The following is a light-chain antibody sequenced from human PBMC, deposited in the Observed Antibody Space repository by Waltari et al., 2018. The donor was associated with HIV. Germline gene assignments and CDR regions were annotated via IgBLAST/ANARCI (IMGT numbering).Light chain of an antibody. CDR2: EGS. J-gene: IGLJ3*02. CDR1: SSDVGSYNL. CDR3: CSYAGSSTFWV. Sequence: QSALTQPASVSGSPGQSIPISCTGTSSDVGSYNLVSWYQQYPGKAPKLMIYEGSKRPSGVSNRFSGSKTGNTASLTITGLQAEDEADYYCCSYAGSSTFWVFGGGTKLTVL. V-gene: IGLV2-23*01.